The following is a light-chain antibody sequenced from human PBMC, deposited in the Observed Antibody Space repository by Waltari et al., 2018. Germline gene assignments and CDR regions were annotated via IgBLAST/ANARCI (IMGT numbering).Light chain of an antibody. CDR1: SSNIGTNY. Sequence: QSVVTQPLSASGTPGQRITISCSGGSSNIGTNYVYWYQHLPGTAPKLLIYSTNQRPSGVRDRFSGSKSGTSASLVISGLRSDDEATYYCASWDDSLSGLVFGGGTDLTV. CDR2: STN. CDR3: ASWDDSLSGLV. V-gene: IGLV1-47*02. J-gene: IGLJ2*01.